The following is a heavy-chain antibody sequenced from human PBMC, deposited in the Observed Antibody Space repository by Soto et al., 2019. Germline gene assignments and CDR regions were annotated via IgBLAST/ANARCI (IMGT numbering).Heavy chain of an antibody. D-gene: IGHD1-26*01. CDR3: ARMWASHTWIDS. CDR1: EYTFTSYV. J-gene: IGHJ4*02. V-gene: IGHV1-3*01. Sequence: QVQLVQSGAEVKKPGASVKVSCKASEYTFTSYVIHWVRQAPGQRLEWMGRINAGNGNTKYSQKFQGRVTITRDTSASTAYMDLSSLRSEDTAVYYCARMWASHTWIDSWGQGTLVTVSS. CDR2: INAGNGNT.